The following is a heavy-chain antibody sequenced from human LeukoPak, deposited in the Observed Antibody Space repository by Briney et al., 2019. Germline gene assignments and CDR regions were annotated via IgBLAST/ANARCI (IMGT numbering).Heavy chain of an antibody. D-gene: IGHD1-26*01. CDR1: GGSFSGYY. CDR3: ASQYSGSPPDY. CDR2: INHSGST. V-gene: IGHV4-34*01. Sequence: SETLSLTCAVYGGSFSGYYWSWIRQPPGKGLEWIGEINHSGSTNYNPSLTSRVTISVDTSKNQFSLKLSSVTAADTAVYYCASQYSGSPPDYWGQGTLVTVSS. J-gene: IGHJ4*02.